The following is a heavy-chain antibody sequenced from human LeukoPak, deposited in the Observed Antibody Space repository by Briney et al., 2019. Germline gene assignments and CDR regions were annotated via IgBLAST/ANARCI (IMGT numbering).Heavy chain of an antibody. CDR3: ARVGFWSGINPPVYWYFDL. CDR1: GGSFSGYY. CDR2: INHSGST. V-gene: IGHV4-34*01. J-gene: IGHJ2*01. Sequence: SETLSLTCAVYGGSFSGYYWSWIRQPPGKGLERIGEINHSGSTNYNPSLKSRVTISVDTSKNQFSLKLSSVTAAYTAVNHCARVGFWSGINPPVYWYFDLWGRGTLVTVSS. D-gene: IGHD3-3*01.